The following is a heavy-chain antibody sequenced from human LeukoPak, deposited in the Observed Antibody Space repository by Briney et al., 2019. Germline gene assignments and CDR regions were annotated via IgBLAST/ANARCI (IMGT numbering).Heavy chain of an antibody. D-gene: IGHD6-19*01. CDR1: EFIFNYYA. V-gene: IGHV3-23*01. Sequence: GGSLRLPCATSEFIFNYYAMSWVRQAPGKGLEWVSGISGSDGSTYYADSVKGRFSISRDTSKKTLFLRMYSLRAADTAVYYCAKSGYSSGWFRAFDIWGQGTLVTVSS. CDR3: AKSGYSSGWFRAFDI. J-gene: IGHJ3*02. CDR2: ISGSDGST.